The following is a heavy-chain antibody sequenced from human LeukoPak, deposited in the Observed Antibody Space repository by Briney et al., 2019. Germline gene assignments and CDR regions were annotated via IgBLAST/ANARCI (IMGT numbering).Heavy chain of an antibody. CDR3: ARNPGYSSSWYRDNWFDP. J-gene: IGHJ5*02. CDR1: GGSISSSSYY. V-gene: IGHV4-39*01. D-gene: IGHD6-13*01. CDR2: IFYSGST. Sequence: SETLSLTCTVSGGSISSSSYYWGWIRQPPGRGLGWIGSIFYSGSTSYNPSLQSRVTISVDTSTNQFSLKVRSVTATDTAVYYCARNPGYSSSWYRDNWFDPWGQGTLVTVSS.